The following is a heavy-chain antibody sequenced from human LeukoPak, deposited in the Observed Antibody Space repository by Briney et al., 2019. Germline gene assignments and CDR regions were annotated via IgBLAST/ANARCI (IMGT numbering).Heavy chain of an antibody. Sequence: GGSLRLSCAASGFTFSSYAMHWVRQAPGKGLEWVAVISYDGGNKYYADSVKGRFTISRDNSKNTLYLQMNSLRAEDTAVYYCAKERLETWIQLWLGYWGQGTLVTVSS. J-gene: IGHJ4*02. CDR3: AKERLETWIQLWLGY. D-gene: IGHD5-18*01. CDR2: ISYDGGNK. V-gene: IGHV3-30-3*01. CDR1: GFTFSSYA.